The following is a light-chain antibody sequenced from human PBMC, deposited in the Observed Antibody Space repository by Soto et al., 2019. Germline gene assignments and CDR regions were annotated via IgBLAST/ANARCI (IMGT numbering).Light chain of an antibody. Sequence: QSALTQPPSASGSPGQSVTISCTGTSSDVGAYNFVSWYQQHPGKAPKLMIYEVSKRPSGVPDRFSGSKSGNTASLTVSGLQAEDEADYYCTSHAGSSTPYVFGTGTKVTVL. J-gene: IGLJ1*01. CDR1: SSDVGAYNF. CDR2: EVS. V-gene: IGLV2-8*01. CDR3: TSHAGSSTPYV.